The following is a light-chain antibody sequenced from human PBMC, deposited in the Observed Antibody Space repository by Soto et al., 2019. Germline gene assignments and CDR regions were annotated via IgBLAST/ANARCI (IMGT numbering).Light chain of an antibody. CDR2: DVG. V-gene: IGLV2-14*01. Sequence: QSALTQPASVSGSPGQSITISCTGTSSDVGGFDYVSWYQQHPGKAPTLMIYDVGNRPSGVSNRFSGSKSGNTASLTISGLQAEDEANYYCSSYTSSSTVIFGGGTKLTVL. CDR3: SSYTSSSTVI. CDR1: SSDVGGFDY. J-gene: IGLJ2*01.